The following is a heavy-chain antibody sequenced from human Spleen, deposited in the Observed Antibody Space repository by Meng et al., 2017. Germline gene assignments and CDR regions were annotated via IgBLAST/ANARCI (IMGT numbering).Heavy chain of an antibody. J-gene: IGHJ4*02. Sequence: EVRRVGSGGGLGRPGGSLRLSCVASGFSFTDAGMSWVRQAPGKGLEWVGRIKSNSDGGTTDYAAPVKGRFTISRDDSKNTLYLQMNSLITEDTAVYFCATGAAAADHWGQGTLVTVSS. V-gene: IGHV3-15*01. CDR1: GFSFTDAG. D-gene: IGHD6-13*01. CDR2: IKSNSDGGTT. CDR3: ATGAAAADH.